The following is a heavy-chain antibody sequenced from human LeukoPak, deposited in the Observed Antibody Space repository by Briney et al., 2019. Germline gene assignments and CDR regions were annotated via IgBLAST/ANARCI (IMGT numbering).Heavy chain of an antibody. Sequence: GGSLRLSCAASGFTFSSYAMSWVRQAPGKGLEWVSIIYSGGNTYYADSVKGRFTISRDNSKNTLYLQMNRLRPEDTAVYYCARGTVTAPDYWGQGTLVTVSS. J-gene: IGHJ4*02. CDR2: IYSGGNT. D-gene: IGHD2-21*02. CDR1: GFTFSSYA. V-gene: IGHV3-53*01. CDR3: ARGTVTAPDY.